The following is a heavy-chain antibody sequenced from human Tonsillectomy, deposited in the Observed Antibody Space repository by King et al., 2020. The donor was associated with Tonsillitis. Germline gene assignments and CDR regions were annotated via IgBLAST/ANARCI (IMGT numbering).Heavy chain of an antibody. D-gene: IGHD3-22*01. Sequence: LQLQESGPGLVKPSETLSLICNVSGGSISGNIFYWGWIRQPPGKGLEWIGTIHHSGGTYYNPSLTGRVTRSVDTSHNQFFLNLNSVTAADTAVYYCARYYYDTAGHTYYFDYWGQGTLVAVAS. CDR1: GGSISGNIFY. V-gene: IGHV4-39*01. CDR2: IHHSGGT. CDR3: ARYYYDTAGHTYYFDY. J-gene: IGHJ4*02.